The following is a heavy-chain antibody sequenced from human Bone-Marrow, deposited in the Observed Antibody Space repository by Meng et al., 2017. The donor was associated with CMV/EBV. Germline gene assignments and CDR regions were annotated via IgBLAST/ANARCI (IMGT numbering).Heavy chain of an antibody. J-gene: IGHJ6*02. CDR1: GFTFSNYA. CDR3: ARYRGLGGYSYGRYYYYGMDV. CDR2: IYSGGSST. Sequence: GESLMIFCAASGFTFSNYAMSWVRQAPGKGLEWVSVIYSGGSSTYYADSVEGRFTISRDNSKNTLYLQMNSLRAEDTALYYCARYRGLGGYSYGRYYYYGMDVWGQGTTVTVSS. D-gene: IGHD5-18*01. V-gene: IGHV3-23*03.